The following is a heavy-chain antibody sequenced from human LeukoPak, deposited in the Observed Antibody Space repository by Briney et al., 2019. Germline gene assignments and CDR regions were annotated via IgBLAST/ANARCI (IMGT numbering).Heavy chain of an antibody. J-gene: IGHJ3*02. CDR3: ASPGGSGLRAFDI. V-gene: IGHV4-4*07. CDR1: GGSISRYY. CDR2: IYTSGST. Sequence: SETLSLTCTVSGGSISRYYWSWIRQPAGKGLEWIGRIYTSGSTNYNASLKSPVTMSVATSKNQFSLKLSSVTAAATAVYYCASPGGSGLRAFDIGGEGRMVTVSA. D-gene: IGHD3-10*01.